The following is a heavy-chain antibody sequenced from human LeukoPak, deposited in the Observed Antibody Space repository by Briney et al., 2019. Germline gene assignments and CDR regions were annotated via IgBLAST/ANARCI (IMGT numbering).Heavy chain of an antibody. CDR3: ARADIVVVPAPGDY. Sequence: ASVKVSCKASGYTFTSYAMHWARQAPGQRLEWMGWINAGDGNTKYSQKFQGRVTITRDTSASTAYMELSSLRSEDTAVYYCARADIVVVPAPGDYWGQGTLVTVSS. CDR2: INAGDGNT. D-gene: IGHD2-2*01. J-gene: IGHJ4*02. CDR1: GYTFTSYA. V-gene: IGHV1-3*01.